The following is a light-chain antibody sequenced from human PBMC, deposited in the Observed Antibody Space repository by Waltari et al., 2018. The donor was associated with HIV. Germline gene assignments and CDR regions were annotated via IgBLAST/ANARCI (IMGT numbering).Light chain of an antibody. CDR1: SSDIGGHYY. V-gene: IGLV2-11*01. CDR2: NLD. CDR3: CSFAGSYTWL. Sequence: QPALTQPRSVSGSPGQSLTISCTGTSSDIGGHYYVSWYQQPPGKVPKLMIYNLDNRPSGFPDRFSCSKSGNTASLTISGLQAEDEADYYCCSFAGSYTWLFGGGTKLTVL. J-gene: IGLJ2*01.